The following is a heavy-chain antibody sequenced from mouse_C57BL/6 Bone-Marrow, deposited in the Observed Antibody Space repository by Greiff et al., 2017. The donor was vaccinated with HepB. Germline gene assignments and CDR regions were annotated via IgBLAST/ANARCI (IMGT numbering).Heavy chain of an antibody. Sequence: VQLQQPGTELVKPGASVKLSCKASGYTFTSYWMHWVKQRPGQGLEWIGNINPGNGGTNYNEKFKSKATLTVDKSSSTAYMQLSSLTSEDSAVYYCASYDGYLPGFAYWGQGTLVTVSA. J-gene: IGHJ3*01. CDR1: GYTFTSYW. CDR2: INPGNGGT. CDR3: ASYDGYLPGFAY. D-gene: IGHD2-3*01. V-gene: IGHV1-53*01.